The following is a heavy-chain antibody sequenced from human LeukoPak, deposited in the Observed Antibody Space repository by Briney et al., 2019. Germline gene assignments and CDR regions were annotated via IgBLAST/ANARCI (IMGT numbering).Heavy chain of an antibody. J-gene: IGHJ5*01. CDR2: IWYDGSNK. Sequence: GRSLRLSCAASGFTFSSYGMHWVRQAPGKGLEWVAVIWYDGSNKYYADSVKGRFTISRDNSKNTLSLQMNSLRAEDTAVYYCAKDAVRGSGRINWFDSWGQGTLVIVSS. CDR3: AKDAVRGSGRINWFDS. D-gene: IGHD3-10*01. CDR1: GFTFSSYG. V-gene: IGHV3-33*06.